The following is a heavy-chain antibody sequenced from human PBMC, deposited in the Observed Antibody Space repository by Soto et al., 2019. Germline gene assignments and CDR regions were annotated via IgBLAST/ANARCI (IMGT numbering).Heavy chain of an antibody. V-gene: IGHV4-59*01. J-gene: IGHJ6*03. CDR1: GGSISSYY. CDR3: ARDRYYCSSTSCYGGGYYYYMEV. CDR2: IYYSGST. Sequence: SETLSLTCTVSGGSISSYYWSWIRQPPGKGLEWIGYIYYSGSTNYNPSLKSRVTISVDTSMNQFSLKLSSVTAADTAVYYCARDRYYCSSTSCYGGGYYYYMEVWGKGTTVTVSS. D-gene: IGHD2-2*01.